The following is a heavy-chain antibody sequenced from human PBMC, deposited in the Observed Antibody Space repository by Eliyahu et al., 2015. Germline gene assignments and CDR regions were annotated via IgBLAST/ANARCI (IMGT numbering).Heavy chain of an antibody. CDR3: ARENYGDYKSHWFDP. V-gene: IGHV6-1*01. CDR2: SYYRSEWFN. CDR1: GTVSPATVA. J-gene: IGHJ5*02. Sequence: QVQLQQSGPRLVKPSQTLSLTCSXSPGTVSPATVAWNCGTGSPPRGLEWLGRSYYRSEWFNDYAVSVRGRISISPDTSKNQLSLQLNSVTPEDSAVYYCARENYGDYKSHWFDPWGQGTLVTVSS. D-gene: IGHD4-17*01.